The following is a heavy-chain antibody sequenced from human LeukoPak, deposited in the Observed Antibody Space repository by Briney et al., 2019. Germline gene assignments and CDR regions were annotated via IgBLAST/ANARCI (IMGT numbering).Heavy chain of an antibody. CDR3: SRDSLSSCGGDCYSGLDV. D-gene: IGHD2-21*02. CDR2: ISYDGSNK. CDR1: GFTFSSSA. V-gene: IGHV3-30-3*01. Sequence: GGSLRLSCAASGFTFSSSAMHWVRQAPGKGLEWVAVISYDGSNKYYADSVKGRFTISRDNSKNTLYLQMNSLRAEDTAVYYCSRDSLSSCGGDCYSGLDVWGQGTTVTVSS. J-gene: IGHJ6*02.